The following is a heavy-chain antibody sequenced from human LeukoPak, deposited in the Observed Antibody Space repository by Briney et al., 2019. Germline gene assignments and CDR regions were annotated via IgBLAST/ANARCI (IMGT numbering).Heavy chain of an antibody. D-gene: IGHD6-6*01. J-gene: IGHJ4*02. CDR2: IYPGDSDT. Sequence: GESLKISCKGSGYSFTSYWIGWVRQMPGKGLEWMGIIYPGDSDTRYSPSFQGQVTISADKSISTSYLQWSSLKASDTAIYYCARRADLSSADYWGQGTLVSVSS. CDR1: GYSFTSYW. CDR3: ARRADLSSADY. V-gene: IGHV5-51*01.